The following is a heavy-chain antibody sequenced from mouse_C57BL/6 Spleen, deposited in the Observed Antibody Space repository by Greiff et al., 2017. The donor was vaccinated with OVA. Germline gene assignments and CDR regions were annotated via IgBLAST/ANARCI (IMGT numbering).Heavy chain of an antibody. CDR3: ARGARITTVGGYYFDY. V-gene: IGHV1-26*01. D-gene: IGHD1-1*01. J-gene: IGHJ2*01. CDR1: GYTFTDYY. CDR2: INPNNGGT. Sequence: EVQLQQSGPELVKPGASVKISCKASGYTFTDYYMNWVKQSHGKSLEWIGDINPNNGGTSYNQKFKGKATLTVDKSSSTAYMELRSLTSEDSAVYYCARGARITTVGGYYFDYWGQGTTLTVSS.